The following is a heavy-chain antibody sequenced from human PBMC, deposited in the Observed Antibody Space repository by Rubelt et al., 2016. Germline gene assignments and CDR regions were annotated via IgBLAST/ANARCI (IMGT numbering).Heavy chain of an antibody. Sequence: QVQLQQSGPGLVKPSQTLSLTCAISGDSVSTNSAAWNWIRQSPSRGLEWLGRTYYRSKWYNDYAVSVKSRMTIQPDTAKNELYRQVNSVTAEDTAGYYGAGSREGAVDYWGQGTLVTVSS. V-gene: IGHV6-1*01. J-gene: IGHJ4*02. CDR3: AGSREGAVDY. D-gene: IGHD4/OR15-4a*01. CDR2: TYYRSKWYN. CDR1: GDSVSTNSAA.